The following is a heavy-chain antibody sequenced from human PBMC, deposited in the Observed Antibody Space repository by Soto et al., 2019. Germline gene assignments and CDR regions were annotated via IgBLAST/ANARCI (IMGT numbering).Heavy chain of an antibody. J-gene: IGHJ4*02. Sequence: GGSLRLSCAASGFTFSSHGMHWVRQAPGKGLEWVALIWYDGSKKYHADSVKGRFTISRDNSKNTLYLQMNSLRAEDTAVYYCARITGTYLEIDYWGQGTMVTVPQ. D-gene: IGHD1-26*01. CDR2: IWYDGSKK. CDR1: GFTFSSHG. CDR3: ARITGTYLEIDY. V-gene: IGHV3-33*01.